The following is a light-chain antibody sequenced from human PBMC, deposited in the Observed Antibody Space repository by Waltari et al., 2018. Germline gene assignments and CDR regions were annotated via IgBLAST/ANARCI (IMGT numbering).Light chain of an antibody. V-gene: IGLV2-14*03. Sequence: PGPSITISCTGTSSDVGRYNYVPWYQQHPGKAPKLLIYDVSNRPSGVPSRFSGSKSGNTASLTISGIQAADEAHYYCNSYASNSNGLFGGGTKLTIL. J-gene: IGLJ2*01. CDR1: SSDVGRYNY. CDR3: NSYASNSNGL. CDR2: DVS.